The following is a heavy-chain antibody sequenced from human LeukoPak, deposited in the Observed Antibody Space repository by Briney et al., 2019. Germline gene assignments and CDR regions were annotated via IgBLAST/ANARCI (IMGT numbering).Heavy chain of an antibody. D-gene: IGHD6-13*01. V-gene: IGHV4-39*01. CDR1: GGSISSYY. J-gene: IGHJ4*02. CDR3: ARLSLGQQLVQPFDY. CDR2: IYYSGST. Sequence: SETLSLTCTVSGGSISSYYWGWIRQPPGKGLEWIGSIYYSGSTYYNPSLKSRVTISVDTSKNQFSLKLSSVTAADTAVYYCARLSLGQQLVQPFDYWGQGTLVTVSS.